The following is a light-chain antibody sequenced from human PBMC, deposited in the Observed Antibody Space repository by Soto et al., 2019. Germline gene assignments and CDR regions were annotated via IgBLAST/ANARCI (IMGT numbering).Light chain of an antibody. V-gene: IGKV3-20*01. CDR2: GAS. CDR3: QQYGSSPL. J-gene: IGKJ1*01. CDR1: QSVSSSY. Sequence: EIVLTQSPGTQSLSPGERATLSCRASQSVSSSYVAWYQQKPGPAPRLLIYGASSRATGIPDRFSGSGSGTDSTLTISRLEPEDFAVYYCQQYGSSPLFGQGTKVEIK.